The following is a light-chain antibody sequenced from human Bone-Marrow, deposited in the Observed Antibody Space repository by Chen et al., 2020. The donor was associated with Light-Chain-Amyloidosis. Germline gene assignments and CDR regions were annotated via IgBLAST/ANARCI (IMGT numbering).Light chain of an antibody. V-gene: IGLV3-25*03. CDR3: HSADSRDPYELI. CDR2: RDT. J-gene: IGLJ2*01. CDR1: DLPTRY. Sequence: SYELTQPPSVSVSPGQTARITCSGNDLPTRYAYWYQQKPGQAPVLVIHRDTERPSGISARFSCSSSGTTSPLTTSGVQAADEADYHCHSADSRDPYELIFGGWTKLTVL.